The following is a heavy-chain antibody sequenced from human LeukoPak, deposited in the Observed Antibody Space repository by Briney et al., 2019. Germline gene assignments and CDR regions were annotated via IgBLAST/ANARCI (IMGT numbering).Heavy chain of an antibody. J-gene: IGHJ5*02. CDR2: TYYRSKWYN. V-gene: IGHV6-1*01. D-gene: IGHD2-15*01. Sequence: SQTLSLTCAISVDSVSSNITAWNWIRQSPSRGLEWLGRTYYRSKWYNDYAISVKSRITINADTSKNQFSLQLNTVTPEDTAVYYCARGSEFDPWGQGTLVTVSS. CDR1: VDSVSSNITA. CDR3: ARGSEFDP.